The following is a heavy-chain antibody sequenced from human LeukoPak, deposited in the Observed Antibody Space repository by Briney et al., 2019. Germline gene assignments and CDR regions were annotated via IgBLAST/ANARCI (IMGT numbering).Heavy chain of an antibody. CDR1: GGSISSYY. D-gene: IGHD5-18*01. CDR2: IYYSGST. J-gene: IGHJ5*02. Sequence: ASETLSLTCTVSGGSISSYYWIWIRQPPGKGLEWIGYIYYSGSTNYNPSLKSRVTISVDTSKNQFSLKLSSVTAADTAVYYCARDSSAVDTAMVRGWFDPWGQGTLVTVSS. CDR3: ARDSSAVDTAMVRGWFDP. V-gene: IGHV4-59*01.